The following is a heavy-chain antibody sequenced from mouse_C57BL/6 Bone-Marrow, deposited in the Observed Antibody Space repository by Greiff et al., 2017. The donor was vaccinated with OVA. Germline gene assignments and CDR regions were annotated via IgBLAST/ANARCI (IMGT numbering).Heavy chain of an antibody. CDR1: GFNIKNTY. Sequence: SVAELVRPGASVKLSCTASGFNIKNTYMHWVKQRPEQGLEWIGRIDPANDNTKYAPKFQGKATMTADTSSNTAYLQLSSLSSEDTAVYCCARGNFGSSFYAMDYWGQGTSVTVSP. D-gene: IGHD1-1*01. V-gene: IGHV14-3*01. J-gene: IGHJ4*01. CDR2: IDPANDNT. CDR3: ARGNFGSSFYAMDY.